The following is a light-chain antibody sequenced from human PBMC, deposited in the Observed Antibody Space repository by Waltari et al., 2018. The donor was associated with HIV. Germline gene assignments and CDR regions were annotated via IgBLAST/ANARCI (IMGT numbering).Light chain of an antibody. J-gene: IGLJ1*01. V-gene: IGLV1-44*01. CDR1: SSNIGSNP. Sequence: QSVLTQPPSASGTPGQRVPIPCSGRSSNIGSNPINWYRQLPGTAPKLLIYSNNQWPSGVPDRFSGSKSGTSASLAISGLQSEDEADYYCAAWDDSLHGYVFGTGTKVTVV. CDR2: SNN. CDR3: AAWDDSLHGYV.